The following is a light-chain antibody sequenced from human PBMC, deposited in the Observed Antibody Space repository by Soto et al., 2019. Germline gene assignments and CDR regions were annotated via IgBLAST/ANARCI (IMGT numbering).Light chain of an antibody. CDR2: VIS. J-gene: IGKJ1*01. Sequence: EIVLTQSPATLSLSPGEKATLSCWASQAVSSYLAWCQQKPGQAPRLLIYVISNRTTGIPARFSGSGSGTDFILTISSLEPEDFAVYYCQQRSNWPRTFGQGTKVEIK. V-gene: IGKV3-11*01. CDR3: QQRSNWPRT. CDR1: QAVSSY.